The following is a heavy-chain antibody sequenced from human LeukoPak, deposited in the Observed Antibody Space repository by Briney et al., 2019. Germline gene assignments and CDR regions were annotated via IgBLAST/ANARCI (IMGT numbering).Heavy chain of an antibody. J-gene: IGHJ4*02. CDR3: VRENWYYDH. V-gene: IGHV1-2*02. CDR1: GYTFTAYH. D-gene: IGHD3-16*01. Sequence: ASVKVSCKTSGYTFTAYHMHWVRQAPGQGLEFVGWIYPPTGGTVLAGKFQGRVTMTRDTSIAAAYMELSGLTLDDTAVYYCVRENWYYDHWGQGTLVTVSS. CDR2: IYPPTGGT.